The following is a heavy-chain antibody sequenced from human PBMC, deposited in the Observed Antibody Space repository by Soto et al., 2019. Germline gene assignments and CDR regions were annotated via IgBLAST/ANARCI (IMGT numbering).Heavy chain of an antibody. CDR2: IDPSDSYT. D-gene: IGHD4-17*01. V-gene: IGHV5-10-1*01. CDR3: ARQGYGDSDYYYYGMDV. J-gene: IGHJ6*02. CDR1: GYSFTNYW. Sequence: GESLKISCKGSGYSFTNYWISWVRQMPWKGLEWMGRIDPSDSYTNYSPSFQGHVTISADKSISTAYLQWSSLKASDTAMYCCARQGYGDSDYYYYGMDVWGQGTTVTVSS.